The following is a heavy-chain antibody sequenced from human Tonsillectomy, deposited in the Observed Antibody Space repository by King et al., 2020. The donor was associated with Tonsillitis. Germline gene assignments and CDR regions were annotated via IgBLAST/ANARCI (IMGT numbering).Heavy chain of an antibody. CDR2: IDYSGATKYLTGTT. D-gene: IGHD6-19*01. Sequence: VQLQESGPGLVKPSETLSLTCTVSGGSINSYFWTWIRQPPGKGLEWIGYIDYSGATKYLTGTTNYNPSLRSRVTISVDTSKNQFALKLKSVTAADTAVYYCATNSSNRYYFDHWGQGTLVSVSS. V-gene: IGHV4-59*01. CDR3: ATNSSNRYYFDH. J-gene: IGHJ4*02. CDR1: GGSINSYF.